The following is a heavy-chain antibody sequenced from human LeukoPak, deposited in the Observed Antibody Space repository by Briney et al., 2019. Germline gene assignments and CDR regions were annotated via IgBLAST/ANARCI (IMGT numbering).Heavy chain of an antibody. CDR3: AREVPHRSPPKTYYYDSRPEGYFDY. CDR1: GGAISSYY. Sequence: SETLSLTCAVSGGAISSYYWSWIRQPPGKGLEWIGYIYYSGSTNYNPSLKSRVTISVDTSKNQFSLKLSSVTAADTAVYYCAREVPHRSPPKTYYYDSRPEGYFDYWGQGTLVTVSS. CDR2: IYYSGST. J-gene: IGHJ4*02. V-gene: IGHV4-59*01. D-gene: IGHD3-22*01.